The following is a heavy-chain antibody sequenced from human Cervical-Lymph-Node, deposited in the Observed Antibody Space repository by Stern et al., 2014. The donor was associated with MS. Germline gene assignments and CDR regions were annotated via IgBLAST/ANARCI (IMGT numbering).Heavy chain of an antibody. Sequence: QVQLGQSGAEVKKPGSSVKVSCKASGGTFSRYAISWVRQAPGQGLEWMGGIIPIFGRANYAQKFQDRVTITADESTSTAYMELSSLRSEDTAIYYCARGWSYEILTGYSYWGQGTLVTVSS. D-gene: IGHD3-9*01. CDR1: GGTFSRYA. CDR2: IIPIFGRA. CDR3: ARGWSYEILTGYSY. J-gene: IGHJ4*02. V-gene: IGHV1-69*01.